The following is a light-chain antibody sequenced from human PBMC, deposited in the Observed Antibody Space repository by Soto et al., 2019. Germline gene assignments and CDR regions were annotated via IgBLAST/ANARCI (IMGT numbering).Light chain of an antibody. CDR1: QSVSSN. Sequence: EIAMTQSPATLSLSPGERSTLSFTASQSVSSNLAWYQQKPGQAPRLLISDASTRATGIPARFSGSGSGTEFTLTISSLQSEDFAVYYCQQFNNWPRTLGQGTKVDI. CDR2: DAS. J-gene: IGKJ1*01. CDR3: QQFNNWPRT. V-gene: IGKV3-15*01.